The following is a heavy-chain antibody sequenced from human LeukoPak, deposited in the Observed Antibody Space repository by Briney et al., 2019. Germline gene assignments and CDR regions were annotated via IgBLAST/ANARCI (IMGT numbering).Heavy chain of an antibody. CDR1: GYTFTGYY. Sequence: ASVKVSCKASGYTFTGYYMHWVRQAPGQGLEWMGWINPNSGGTNYAQKFQGRVTMTRDTSISTAYMELSRLRSDDTAVYYCARGLSGSSSEFDYWGQGTLVTVSS. CDR3: ARGLSGSSSEFDY. D-gene: IGHD6-6*01. V-gene: IGHV1-2*02. J-gene: IGHJ4*02. CDR2: INPNSGGT.